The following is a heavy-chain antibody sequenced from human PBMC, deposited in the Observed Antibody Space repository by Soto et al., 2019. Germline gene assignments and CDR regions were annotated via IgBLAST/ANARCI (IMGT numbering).Heavy chain of an antibody. Sequence: ESVGGLAQPVGSLRLSCAASGFTLSGYAMAWVRQAPGKGLEYVSGISSNGVGTYYANSVQGRFTISRDNSKNTVYLQMGSLRPEDMAVYYCARRARPDFYYMDVWGKGTTVTVSS. CDR3: ARRARPDFYYMDV. CDR1: GFTLSGYA. J-gene: IGHJ6*03. V-gene: IGHV3-64*01. CDR2: ISSNGVGT. D-gene: IGHD6-6*01.